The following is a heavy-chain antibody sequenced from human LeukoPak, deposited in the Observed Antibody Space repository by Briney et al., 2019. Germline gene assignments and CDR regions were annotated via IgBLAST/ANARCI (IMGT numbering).Heavy chain of an antibody. D-gene: IGHD6-19*01. CDR1: GGSISRYY. CDR3: ARVISGWYFNL. CDR2: IHYSGSI. V-gene: IGHV4-59*01. Sequence: SETLSLTCTVSGGSISRYYRSSIRQFPGKGLEWIGYIHYSGSINYNPSLKSRVTMSIDTSKNQFSLNLTSVTAGDTAVYYCARVISGWYFNLWGRGTLVTVSS. J-gene: IGHJ2*01.